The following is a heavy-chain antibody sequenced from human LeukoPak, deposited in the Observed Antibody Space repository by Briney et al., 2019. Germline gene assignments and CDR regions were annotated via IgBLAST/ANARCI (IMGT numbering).Heavy chain of an antibody. CDR3: ARGDTDMVDYHYYMDV. D-gene: IGHD5-18*01. V-gene: IGHV3-23*01. Sequence: GGSLRLSCAASGFIFSNHWMTWVRQAPGKGLEWVSAISGSGGSTYYADSVKGRFTISRDNSKNTLYLQMNSLRAEDTAVYYCARGDTDMVDYHYYMDVWGRGTTVTISS. CDR2: ISGSGGST. CDR1: GFIFSNHW. J-gene: IGHJ6*03.